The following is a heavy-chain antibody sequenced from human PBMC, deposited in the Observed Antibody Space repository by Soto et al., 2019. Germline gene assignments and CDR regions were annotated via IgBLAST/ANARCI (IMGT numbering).Heavy chain of an antibody. CDR2: INHSGST. J-gene: IGHJ6*03. CDR1: GGSFSGYY. Sequence: SETLSLTCAVYGGSFSGYYWSWIRQPPWKGLEWIGEINHSGSTNYNPSLKSRVTISVDTSKNQFSLKLSSVTAADTAVYYCARVGTIFGVVDPYYYYYTDVWGKGTTVTVSS. V-gene: IGHV4-34*01. D-gene: IGHD3-3*01. CDR3: ARVGTIFGVVDPYYYYYTDV.